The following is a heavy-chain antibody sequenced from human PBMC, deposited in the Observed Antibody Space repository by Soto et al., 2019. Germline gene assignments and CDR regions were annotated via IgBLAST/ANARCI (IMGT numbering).Heavy chain of an antibody. CDR1: GGSISSYY. CDR3: ARHDQFGVVPDQNWFDP. Sequence: LETLSLTCTVSGGSISSYYWSWIRQPPGKGLEWIGYIYYSGSTNYNPSLKSRVTISVDTSKNQFSLKLSSVTAADTAVYYCARHDQFGVVPDQNWFDPWGQGTLVTVS. J-gene: IGHJ5*02. V-gene: IGHV4-59*08. CDR2: IYYSGST. D-gene: IGHD3-3*01.